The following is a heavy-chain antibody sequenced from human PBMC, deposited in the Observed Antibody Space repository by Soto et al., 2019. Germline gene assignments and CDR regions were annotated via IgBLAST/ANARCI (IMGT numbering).Heavy chain of an antibody. CDR1: GGSISSSSYY. D-gene: IGHD3-16*02. J-gene: IGHJ1*01. CDR3: ARQYDYIWGSYRESKNNAEYFQH. Sequence: QLQLQESGPGLVKPSETLSLTCTVSGGSISSSSYYWGWIRQPPGKGLEWIGSIYYSGSTYYNPSLKSRVTISVDTSKNQFSLKLSSVTAADTAVYYCARQYDYIWGSYRESKNNAEYFQHWGQGTLVTVSS. CDR2: IYYSGST. V-gene: IGHV4-39*01.